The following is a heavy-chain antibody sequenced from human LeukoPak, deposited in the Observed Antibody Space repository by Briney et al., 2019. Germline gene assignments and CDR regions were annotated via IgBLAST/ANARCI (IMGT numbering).Heavy chain of an antibody. D-gene: IGHD2-2*01. Sequence: GGSLRLSCAASGFTFSRYNMHWVRQAPGKGLEWVSYISSNGSTRYYADSVKGRFTISRDNAKNSLYLQMNSLRAEDTAVYYCARDAIMDVWGKGTTVTVSS. CDR3: ARDAIMDV. V-gene: IGHV3-48*01. CDR1: GFTFSRYN. CDR2: ISSNGSTR. J-gene: IGHJ6*03.